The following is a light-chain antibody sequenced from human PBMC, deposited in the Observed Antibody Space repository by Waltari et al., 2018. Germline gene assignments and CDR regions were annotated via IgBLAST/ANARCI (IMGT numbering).Light chain of an antibody. Sequence: QSVLTQPPSASGTPGQRVTISCSGSSSNIGSYNVNWYQQLPGTAPKLLIYSNKPRPSGVPDRFSGSKSGTSASLVISGLQSEDEADYYCAAWDDSLIGRVFGGGTKLTVL. CDR3: AAWDDSLIGRV. J-gene: IGLJ2*01. CDR1: SSNIGSYN. CDR2: SNK. V-gene: IGLV1-44*01.